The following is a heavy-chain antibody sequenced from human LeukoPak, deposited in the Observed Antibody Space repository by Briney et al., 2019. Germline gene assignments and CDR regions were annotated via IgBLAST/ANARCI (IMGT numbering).Heavy chain of an antibody. Sequence: ASVKVSCKASGYTLTSYGISWVRQAPGQGLEWMGWISAYNGNTNYAQKLQGRVTMTTDTSTSTAYMELRSLRSDDTAVYYCARDLSDYVWGSYRYNYYFDYWGQGTLVTVSS. V-gene: IGHV1-18*01. CDR2: ISAYNGNT. J-gene: IGHJ4*02. CDR1: GYTLTSYG. D-gene: IGHD3-16*02. CDR3: ARDLSDYVWGSYRYNYYFDY.